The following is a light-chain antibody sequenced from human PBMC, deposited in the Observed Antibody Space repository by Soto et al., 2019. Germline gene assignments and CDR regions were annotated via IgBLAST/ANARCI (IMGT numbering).Light chain of an antibody. V-gene: IGKV1-39*01. CDR3: QQSYTAPHT. CDR2: AAS. CDR1: QGVSSY. J-gene: IGKJ2*01. Sequence: DIQMTQSPSSLSAAVGDRVTITCRASQGVSSYLLWYQQRQGRAPKLLMYAASKLLSGVPSRFSGSGSGTNFTLTISRLQPEAFATYYCQQSYTAPHTFGQGTKRETK.